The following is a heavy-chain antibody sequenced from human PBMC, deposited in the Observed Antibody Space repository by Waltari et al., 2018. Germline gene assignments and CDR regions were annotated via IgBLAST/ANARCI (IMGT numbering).Heavy chain of an antibody. CDR2: INAGNGNT. D-gene: IGHD3-9*01. J-gene: IGHJ4*02. V-gene: IGHV1-3*01. CDR1: GYTFTSYA. Sequence: QVQLVQSGAEVKKPGASVKVSCKASGYTFTSYAMHWVRQAPGQRLEWMGWINAGNGNTKYSQKFQGRVTITRDTSASTAYMELSSLRSEDTAVYYCARPVLRYFDWLRLGAFYFDYWGQGTLVTDSS. CDR3: ARPVLRYFDWLRLGAFYFDY.